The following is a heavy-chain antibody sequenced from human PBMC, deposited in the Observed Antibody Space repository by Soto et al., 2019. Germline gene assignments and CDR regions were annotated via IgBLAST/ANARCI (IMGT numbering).Heavy chain of an antibody. D-gene: IGHD3-10*01. CDR3: AREWSTSGDLDY. V-gene: IGHV3-30-3*01. Sequence: ESGGGVVQPGRSLRLSCAASGFTFSSHSIQWVRQAPGKGLEWVAVISYDGSIKYYAASGKGRSTISRDNSKKTAYLQMNSLRAEDTAVFYCAREWSTSGDLDYWGQGTLVIVSS. CDR2: ISYDGSIK. J-gene: IGHJ4*02. CDR1: GFTFSSHS.